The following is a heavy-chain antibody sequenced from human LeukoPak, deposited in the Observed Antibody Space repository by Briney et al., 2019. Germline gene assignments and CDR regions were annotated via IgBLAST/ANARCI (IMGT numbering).Heavy chain of an antibody. D-gene: IGHD2-15*01. J-gene: IGHJ4*02. CDR2: IYYSGST. CDR1: GGSISSYY. CDR3: ARGYCSGGSCYMEEH. Sequence: SETLSLTCTVSGGSISSYYWSWIRQPPGKGLEWIGYIYYSGSTNYNPSLKSRVTISVDTSKNQFSLKLSSVTAVDTAVYYCARGYCSGGSCYMEEHWGQGTLVTVS. V-gene: IGHV4-59*01.